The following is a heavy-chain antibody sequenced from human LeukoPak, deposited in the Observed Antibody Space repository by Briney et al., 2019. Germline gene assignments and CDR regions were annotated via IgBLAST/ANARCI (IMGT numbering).Heavy chain of an antibody. CDR2: IYYTGST. D-gene: IGHD4-17*01. V-gene: IGHV4-59*01. CDR3: ARVPTVTFFDY. J-gene: IGHJ4*02. Sequence: SETLSLTCTVSGGSISSYYWSWIRQPPGKGLEWIGYIYYTGSTNYDPSLKSRVTISLDTSKNQFSLKLSSVNAVDTAVYYCARVPTVTFFDYWGQGTLVTVSS. CDR1: GGSISSYY.